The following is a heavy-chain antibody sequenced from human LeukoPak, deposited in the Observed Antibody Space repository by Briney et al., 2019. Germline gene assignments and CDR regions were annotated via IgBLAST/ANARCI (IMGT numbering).Heavy chain of an antibody. Sequence: KASETLSLTCAVSGGSISSSNWWSWVRQPPGKGLEWIGEIYHSGSTNYNPSLKSRVTISVDTSKSQFSLKLSSVTAADTAVYYCARHGNWAPDYWGQGTLVTVSS. CDR1: GGSISSSNW. J-gene: IGHJ4*02. V-gene: IGHV4-4*02. CDR2: IYHSGST. CDR3: ARHGNWAPDY. D-gene: IGHD7-27*01.